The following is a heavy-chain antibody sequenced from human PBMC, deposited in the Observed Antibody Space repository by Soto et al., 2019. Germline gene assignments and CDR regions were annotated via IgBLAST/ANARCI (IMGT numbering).Heavy chain of an antibody. Sequence: AGGSLRLSCAASGFTFSSYAISWVGQAPGKGLEWFSAISGSGGSTYYADSVKGRFTISRDNSKNTLYLQMNSLRAEDTAVYYCAKPNALQDIVVVPAAIRGDYYYYGMDVWGQGTTVTVSS. CDR2: ISGSGGST. J-gene: IGHJ6*02. CDR3: AKPNALQDIVVVPAAIRGDYYYYGMDV. D-gene: IGHD2-2*02. V-gene: IGHV3-23*01. CDR1: GFTFSSYA.